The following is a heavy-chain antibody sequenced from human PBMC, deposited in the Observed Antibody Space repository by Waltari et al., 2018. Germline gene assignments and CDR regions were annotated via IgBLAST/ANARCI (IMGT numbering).Heavy chain of an antibody. CDR2: VNHGGST. CDR1: GGSFSGFY. J-gene: IGHJ4*02. V-gene: IGHV4-34*02. D-gene: IGHD2-15*01. CDR3: ARGLRLHSPFDY. Sequence: QVQLQQWGAGLLKPSETLSLTCAVYGGSFSGFYWSWIRQPPGKGLEWIGEVNHGGSTNYNPSLTSRVTISIDTSKNQFSLDLSSVTAADTAVYYCARGLRLHSPFDYWGQGTRVTVSS.